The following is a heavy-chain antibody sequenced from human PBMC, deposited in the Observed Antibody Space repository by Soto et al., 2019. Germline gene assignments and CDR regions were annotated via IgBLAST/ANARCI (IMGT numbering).Heavy chain of an antibody. CDR1: GGSISSSSYY. Sequence: PSETLSLTCTVSGGSISSSSYYWGWIRQPPGKGLEWIGSIYYSGSTYYNPSLKSRVTISVDTSKNQFSLKLSSVTAADTAVYYCARGLSMVRVPVYYYYGMDVWGQGTTVTVSS. CDR3: ARGLSMVRVPVYYYYGMDV. V-gene: IGHV4-39*01. CDR2: IYYSGST. J-gene: IGHJ6*02. D-gene: IGHD3-10*01.